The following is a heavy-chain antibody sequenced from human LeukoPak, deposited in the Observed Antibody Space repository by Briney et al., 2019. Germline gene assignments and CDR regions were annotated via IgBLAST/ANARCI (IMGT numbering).Heavy chain of an antibody. D-gene: IGHD1-26*01. CDR2: IYTSGST. CDR1: GGSISSYY. Sequence: TPSETLSLTCTVSGGSISSYYWSWIRQPAGKGLEWIGRIYTSGSTNYNPSLKGRVTMSVDTSKNQFSLKLSSVTAADTAVYYCARGRGSHGDYYYYMDVWGKGTTVTISS. J-gene: IGHJ6*03. V-gene: IGHV4-4*07. CDR3: ARGRGSHGDYYYYMDV.